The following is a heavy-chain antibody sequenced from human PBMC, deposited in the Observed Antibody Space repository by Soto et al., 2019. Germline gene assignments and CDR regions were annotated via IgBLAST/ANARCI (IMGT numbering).Heavy chain of an antibody. CDR2: ISGSGGST. Sequence: GGSLRLSCAASGFTFSSYAMSWVRQAPGKGLEWVSAISGSGGSTYYADSVKGRFTISRDNSKNTLYLQMNSLRAEDTAVYYCAKSSEAAALEGDYYYYGMDVWGQGTTVTVSS. CDR1: GFTFSSYA. V-gene: IGHV3-23*01. D-gene: IGHD6-13*01. CDR3: AKSSEAAALEGDYYYYGMDV. J-gene: IGHJ6*02.